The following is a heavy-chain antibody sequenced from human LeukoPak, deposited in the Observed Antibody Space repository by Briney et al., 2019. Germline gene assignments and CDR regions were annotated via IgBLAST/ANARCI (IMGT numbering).Heavy chain of an antibody. CDR3: AKDRGHGDYFPVDAFDI. V-gene: IGHV3-23*01. D-gene: IGHD4-17*01. J-gene: IGHJ3*02. CDR1: GFTFSSYA. CDR2: ISGSGGST. Sequence: GGSLRLSCAASGFTFSSYAMSWVRQAPGKGLEWVSAISGSGGSTYYADSVKGRFTISRDNSKNTLYLQMNSLRAEDTAVYYCAKDRGHGDYFPVDAFDIWGQGTMVTVSS.